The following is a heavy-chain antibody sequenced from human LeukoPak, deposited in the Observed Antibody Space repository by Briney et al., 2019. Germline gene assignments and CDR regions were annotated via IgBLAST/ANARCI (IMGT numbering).Heavy chain of an antibody. V-gene: IGHV3-23*01. CDR3: TRASLSSSWPIDY. J-gene: IGHJ4*02. Sequence: GGSLRLSCAASGFTFSSYAMSWVRQAPGKGLEWVSAISGSGGSTYYADSVKGRFTISRDNAKKSLYLQMNSLRAEDTAVYYCTRASLSSSWPIDYWGQGTLVTVSS. CDR2: ISGSGGST. CDR1: GFTFSSYA. D-gene: IGHD6-13*01.